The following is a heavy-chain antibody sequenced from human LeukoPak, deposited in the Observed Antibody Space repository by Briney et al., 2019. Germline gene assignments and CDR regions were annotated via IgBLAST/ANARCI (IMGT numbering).Heavy chain of an antibody. CDR2: ISTSGSSI. V-gene: IGHV3-48*03. D-gene: IGHD2-15*01. CDR1: GFTFSTYE. CDR3: ARDLGYCSGGSCSNAFDI. Sequence: AGGSLRLSCAASGFTFSTYEVNWVRQAPGKGLEWLSHISTSGSSIHYADSVKGRFTISRDNAKNSLYLQMNSLRAEDTAVYYCARDLGYCSGGSCSNAFDIWGQGTMVTVSS. J-gene: IGHJ3*02.